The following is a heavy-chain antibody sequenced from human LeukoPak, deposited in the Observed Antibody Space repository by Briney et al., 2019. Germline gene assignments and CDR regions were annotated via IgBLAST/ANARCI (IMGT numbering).Heavy chain of an antibody. CDR1: GVSISNTGYY. Sequence: SETLPLTCTVSGVSISNTGYYWGWVRQPRGKGLEWIGTIFYSGSAYYTPSLRSRVSMSLDTSKNQFSLNLNSVTAADTALYFCAGFYGSVTYTYFDSWGQGTLVTVSS. D-gene: IGHD3-10*01. V-gene: IGHV4-39*01. CDR3: AGFYGSVTYTYFDS. CDR2: IFYSGSA. J-gene: IGHJ4*02.